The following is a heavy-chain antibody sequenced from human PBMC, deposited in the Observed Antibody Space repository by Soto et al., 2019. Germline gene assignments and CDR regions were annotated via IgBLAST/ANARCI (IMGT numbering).Heavy chain of an antibody. Sequence: GGSLRLSCAASGFTFRSYSMNWVRQAPGKGLEWVSSISSSSSYIYYADSVKGRFTISRDNAKNSLYLQMNSLRAEDTAVYYCARGGVAAVPDYYYYYYMDVWGKGTTVTVSS. CDR3: ARGGVAAVPDYYYYYYMDV. D-gene: IGHD3-16*01. CDR1: GFTFRSYS. CDR2: ISSSSSYI. J-gene: IGHJ6*03. V-gene: IGHV3-21*01.